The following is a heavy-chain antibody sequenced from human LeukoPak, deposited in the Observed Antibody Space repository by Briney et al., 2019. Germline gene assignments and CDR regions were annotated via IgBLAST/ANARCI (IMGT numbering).Heavy chain of an antibody. CDR1: GYTFTGYY. D-gene: IGHD3-22*01. J-gene: IGHJ4*02. CDR2: INPNSGGT. V-gene: IGHV1-2*06. Sequence: ASVKVSCKASGYTFTGYYMHWVRQAPGQGLEWVGRINPNSGGTNYAQKFQGRVTMTRDTSISTAYMELSRLRSDDTAVYYCARDHDSSGYYLSHFDYWGQGTLVTVSS. CDR3: ARDHDSSGYYLSHFDY.